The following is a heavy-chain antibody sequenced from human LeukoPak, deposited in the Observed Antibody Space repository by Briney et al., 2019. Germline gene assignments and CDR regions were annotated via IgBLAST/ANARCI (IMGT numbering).Heavy chain of an antibody. CDR3: ARFGPPSYYDFWSGTKRWGYYYYYGMDV. CDR1: GGSISSYD. Sequence: PSETLSLTCTVSGGSISSYDWSWIRQPPGKGLEWIGDIYYSGSTNYNPSPESRVTISVDTSKNQFSLKLSSVTAADTAVYYCARFGPPSYYDFWSGTKRWGYYYYYGMDVWGQGTTVTVSS. J-gene: IGHJ6*02. D-gene: IGHD3-3*01. CDR2: IYYSGST. V-gene: IGHV4-59*01.